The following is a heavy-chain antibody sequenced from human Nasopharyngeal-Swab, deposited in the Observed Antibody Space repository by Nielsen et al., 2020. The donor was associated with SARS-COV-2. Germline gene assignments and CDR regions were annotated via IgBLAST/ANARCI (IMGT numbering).Heavy chain of an antibody. CDR2: LNHSGST. CDR1: GGSFSGYY. Sequence: SDTLSLTCAVYGGSFSGYYWSWIRKPPGKGLEWIGELNHSGSTNYNPSLKSRVTISVDTSKNQFSLKLSSVTAADTAVYYCARGHDYGDYATYDYWGQGTLVTVSS. D-gene: IGHD4-17*01. CDR3: ARGHDYGDYATYDY. J-gene: IGHJ4*02. V-gene: IGHV4-34*01.